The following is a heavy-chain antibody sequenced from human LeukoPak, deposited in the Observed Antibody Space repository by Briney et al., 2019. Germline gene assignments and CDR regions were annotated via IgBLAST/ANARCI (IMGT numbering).Heavy chain of an antibody. Sequence: GGSLRLSCAASGFTFTSYWMSWVRQAPGKGLEWVANIKYERSKEYYVDSVKGRFTISRDNAKNALYVQMNSLRAEDTAVYYCARLRYGGFDPWGQGTLVTVSS. CDR2: IKYERSKE. CDR1: GFTFTSYW. J-gene: IGHJ5*02. D-gene: IGHD5-18*01. CDR3: ARLRYGGFDP. V-gene: IGHV3-7*01.